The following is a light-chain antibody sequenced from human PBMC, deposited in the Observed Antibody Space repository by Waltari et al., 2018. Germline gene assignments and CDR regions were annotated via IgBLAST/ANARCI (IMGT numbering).Light chain of an antibody. CDR2: SNN. V-gene: IGLV1-44*01. CDR1: SSNIGPHT. CDR3: AAWDDSLNGPL. J-gene: IGLJ2*01. Sequence: QSVLTQPPSASGTPGQRATISRSGSSSNIGPHTVNWYQQLPGTAPKLLIYSNNQRPSGVPDRFSGSKSGTSASLAISGLQSEDEADYYCAAWDDSLNGPLFGGGTKLTVL.